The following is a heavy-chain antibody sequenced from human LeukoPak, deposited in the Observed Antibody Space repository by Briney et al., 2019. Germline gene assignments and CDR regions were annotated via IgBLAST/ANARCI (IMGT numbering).Heavy chain of an antibody. D-gene: IGHD4-17*01. V-gene: IGHV3-23*01. Sequence: TGGSLRLSCAASEFTFSSYAMSWVRQAPGKGLEWVSAISGSGGSTYYADSVKGRFTISRDNSKNTLYLQMNSLRAEDTAVYYCAKGGNYGSLFDYWGQGTLVTVSS. J-gene: IGHJ4*02. CDR2: ISGSGGST. CDR3: AKGGNYGSLFDY. CDR1: EFTFSSYA.